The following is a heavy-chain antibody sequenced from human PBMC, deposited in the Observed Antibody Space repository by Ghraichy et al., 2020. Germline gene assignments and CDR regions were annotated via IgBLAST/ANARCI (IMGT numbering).Heavy chain of an antibody. CDR2: IKQDGSEK. D-gene: IGHD6-13*01. V-gene: IGHV3-7*01. CDR3: ARGPEYSSSWYFTRSGSGWFDP. CDR1: GFTFSSYW. Sequence: GESLNISCAASGFTFSSYWMSWVRQAPGKGLEWVANIKQDGSEKYYVDSVKGRFTISRDNAKNSLYLQMNSLRAEDTAVYYCARGPEYSSSWYFTRSGSGWFDPWGQGTLVTVSS. J-gene: IGHJ5*02.